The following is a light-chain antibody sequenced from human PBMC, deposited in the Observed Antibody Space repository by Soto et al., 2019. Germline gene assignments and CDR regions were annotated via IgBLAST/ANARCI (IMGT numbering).Light chain of an antibody. CDR2: AAS. CDR1: QSISSY. Sequence: DIQMTQSPSSLSASVGDRVTITCRASQSISSYLNWSQQKPGKAPKLLIYAASSLQSGVPSRFSGSRSVTEFTLTISSLQHEDFETYYCQQSYSTPLTFCQGTKVEIK. J-gene: IGKJ1*01. V-gene: IGKV1-39*01. CDR3: QQSYSTPLT.